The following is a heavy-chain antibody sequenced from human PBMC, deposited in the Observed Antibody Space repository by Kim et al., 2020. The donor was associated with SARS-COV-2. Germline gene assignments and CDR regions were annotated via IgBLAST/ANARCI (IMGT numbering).Heavy chain of an antibody. CDR1: GDSVSSNSAA. Sequence: SQTLSLTCAISGDSVSSNSAAWNWIRQSPSRGLEWLGRTYYRSKWYNDYAVSVKSRITINPDTSKNQFSLQLNSVTPEDTAVYYCARESLAVTMVQGVIIPEIRSHNWFDPWGQGTLVTVSS. V-gene: IGHV6-1*01. J-gene: IGHJ5*02. CDR2: TYYRSKWYN. CDR3: ARESLAVTMVQGVIIPEIRSHNWFDP. D-gene: IGHD3-10*01.